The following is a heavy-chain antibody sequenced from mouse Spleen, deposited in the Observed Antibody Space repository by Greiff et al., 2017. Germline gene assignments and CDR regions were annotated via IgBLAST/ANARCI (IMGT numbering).Heavy chain of an antibody. Sequence: VQLQESGPGLVQPSQSLSITCTVSGFSLTSYGVHWVRQPPGKGLEWLGVIWSGGSTDYNAAFISRLSISKDNSKSQVFFKMNSLQADDTAIYYCAKNWDPSYYAMDYWGQGTSVTVSS. CDR2: IWSGGST. CDR1: GFSLTSYG. V-gene: IGHV2-4*01. D-gene: IGHD4-1*01. J-gene: IGHJ4*01. CDR3: AKNWDPSYYAMDY.